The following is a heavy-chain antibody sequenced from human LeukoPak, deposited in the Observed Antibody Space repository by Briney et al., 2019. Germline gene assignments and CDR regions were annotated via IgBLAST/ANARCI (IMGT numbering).Heavy chain of an antibody. CDR3: ARVDTAMNY. CDR2: ISTYNGST. V-gene: IGHV1-18*01. CDR1: GYTFTSYG. Sequence: ASVKVSCKASGYTFTSYGISWVRQAPGQGLEWMGWISTYNGSTNYAQKLQGRVTMTTDTSTTTAYMELRSLGSDDTAAYYCARVDTAMNYWGQGTLVTVSS. J-gene: IGHJ4*02. D-gene: IGHD5-18*01.